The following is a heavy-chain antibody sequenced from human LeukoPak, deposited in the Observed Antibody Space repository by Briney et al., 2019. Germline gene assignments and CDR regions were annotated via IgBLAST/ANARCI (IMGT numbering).Heavy chain of an antibody. CDR2: INEDGSVK. D-gene: IGHD1-1*01. Sequence: GGSLRLSCAASGFTFTSYWMTWVRQAPGKGLEWLTNINEDGSVKHYVDSVRGRFTISRDNAKSSLYLQMNSLRAEDTAVYYCAPGTGGSLNYWGQGTLVTVSS. CDR3: APGTGGSLNY. J-gene: IGHJ4*02. V-gene: IGHV3-7*01. CDR1: GFTFTSYW.